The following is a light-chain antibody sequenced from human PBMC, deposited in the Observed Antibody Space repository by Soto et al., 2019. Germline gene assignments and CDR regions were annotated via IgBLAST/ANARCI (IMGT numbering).Light chain of an antibody. CDR2: GAS. V-gene: IGKV3-15*01. CDR1: QSVGSN. Sequence: EIVMTQSPATLSLSPGERASLSCRASQSVGSNLAWYQQTAGQAPRLLIYGASTRATGIPARSSGSGSGTDFTLTISSLQSEDFAVNSCQQYTNWPYTFGQGTKLEIK. CDR3: QQYTNWPYT. J-gene: IGKJ2*01.